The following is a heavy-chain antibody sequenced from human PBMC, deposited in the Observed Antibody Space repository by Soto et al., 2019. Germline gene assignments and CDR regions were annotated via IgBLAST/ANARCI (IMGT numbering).Heavy chain of an antibody. V-gene: IGHV4-34*01. Sequence: QVQLQQWGAGLLKPSETLSLTCAVYGGSFSGYYWSWIRQPPGKGLEWIGEINHSGSTNYNPSLKSRVTRSVDTSKNQFSLKLSSVTAADTAVYYCATSSGAAAGPWFDPWGQGTLVTVSS. CDR3: ATSSGAAAGPWFDP. D-gene: IGHD6-13*01. CDR2: INHSGST. CDR1: GGSFSGYY. J-gene: IGHJ5*02.